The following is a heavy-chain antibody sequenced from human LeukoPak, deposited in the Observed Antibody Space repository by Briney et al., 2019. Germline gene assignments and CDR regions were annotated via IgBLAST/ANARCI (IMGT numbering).Heavy chain of an antibody. J-gene: IGHJ4*02. CDR2: IYYSGST. D-gene: IGHD5-24*01. CDR1: GGSISSSSYC. CDR3: ARQRNEDGYSIFN. Sequence: PSETLSLTCTVSGGSISSSSYCWGWIRPPPGKGLEWIGSIYYSGSTYYNPSLKSRVTISVDTSKNQCSLTLSSVTAADTAVYYCARQRNEDGYSIFNWGQGTLVTVSS. V-gene: IGHV4-39*01.